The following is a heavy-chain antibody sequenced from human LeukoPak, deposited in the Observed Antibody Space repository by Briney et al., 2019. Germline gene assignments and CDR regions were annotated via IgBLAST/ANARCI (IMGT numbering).Heavy chain of an antibody. Sequence: GGSLRLSCADSGFTFTTDAMTWVRQAPGKGLQWVSAISGSGGDTYYEDSVKGRFTISRDNSKNMMYLQMNSLRAEDTAVYYCARDSSGWSKNYWGQGTLVTVSS. CDR1: GFTFTTDA. CDR2: ISGSGGDT. CDR3: ARDSSGWSKNY. V-gene: IGHV3-23*01. D-gene: IGHD6-19*01. J-gene: IGHJ4*02.